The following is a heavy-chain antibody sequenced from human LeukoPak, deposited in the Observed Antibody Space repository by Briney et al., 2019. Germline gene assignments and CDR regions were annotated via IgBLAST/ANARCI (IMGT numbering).Heavy chain of an antibody. V-gene: IGHV3-48*04. D-gene: IGHD3-22*01. CDR2: ISSSGSTI. Sequence: GGSLRLSCAASGFTFSGSALHWVRQAPGKGLEWVSYISSSGSTIYYADSVKGRFTISRDNAKNSLYLQMNSLRAEDTAVYYCARVPNYYDSSSYYYMDVWGKGTTVTVSS. CDR3: ARVPNYYDSSSYYYMDV. CDR1: GFTFSGSA. J-gene: IGHJ6*03.